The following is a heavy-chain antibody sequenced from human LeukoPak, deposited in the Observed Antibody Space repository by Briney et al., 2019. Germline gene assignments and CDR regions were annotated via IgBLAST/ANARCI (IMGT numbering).Heavy chain of an antibody. V-gene: IGHV1-46*01. J-gene: IGHJ4*02. CDR2: INPGGGST. CDR1: GYTFTSYY. CDR3: ARLRYCGVSPRCAIRVDFDY. D-gene: IGHD2-21*01. Sequence: ASVKVSCKASGYTFTSYYMHWVRQAPGQGLEWMGIINPGGGSTSYAQKFQGRVTMTRDTSTSTVYMELSSLRSEDTAVYYCARLRYCGVSPRCAIRVDFDYWGQGTLVTVSS.